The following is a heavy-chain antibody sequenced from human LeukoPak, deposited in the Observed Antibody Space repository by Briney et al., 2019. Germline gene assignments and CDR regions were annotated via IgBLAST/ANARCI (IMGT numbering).Heavy chain of an antibody. CDR1: GGSFSGYY. Sequence: SETLSLTCAVYGGSFSGYYWGWIRQPPGKGLEWIGEINHSGSTNYNPSLKSRVTISVDTSKNQFSLKLSSVTAADTAVYYCARENYYGSGSYVRWFDPWGQGTLVTVSS. D-gene: IGHD3-10*01. CDR3: ARENYYGSGSYVRWFDP. V-gene: IGHV4-34*01. CDR2: INHSGST. J-gene: IGHJ5*02.